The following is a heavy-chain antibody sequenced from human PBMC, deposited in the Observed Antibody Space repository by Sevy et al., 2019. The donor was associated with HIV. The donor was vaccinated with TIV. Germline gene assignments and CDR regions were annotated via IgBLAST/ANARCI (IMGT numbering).Heavy chain of an antibody. D-gene: IGHD3-22*01. CDR2: INPKTGGT. V-gene: IGHV1-2*02. J-gene: IGHJ4*02. CDR1: GYTFTGYY. CDR3: ARMGDYFDTSGYYPLKY. Sequence: ASVKVSCKASGYTFTGYYIHWLRQAPGQGLEWMGWINPKTGGTYFAKKFQDTVTLTTGTSITTVYLELSWLRVDDTAVYYCARMGDYFDTSGYYPLKYWGQGTLVTVSS.